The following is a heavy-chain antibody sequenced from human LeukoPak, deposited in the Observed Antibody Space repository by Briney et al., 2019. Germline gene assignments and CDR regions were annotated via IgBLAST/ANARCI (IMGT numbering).Heavy chain of an antibody. CDR2: MNPNSGNT. D-gene: IGHD6-19*01. V-gene: IGHV1-8*01. Sequence: GASVKVSCKASGYTFTSYDINWVRQATGQGLEWMGWMNPNSGNTGYAQKFQGRVTMTRDTSTSTVYMELSGLRSEDTAVYYCARERSSGWFDAFDIWGQGTMVTVSS. J-gene: IGHJ3*02. CDR3: ARERSSGWFDAFDI. CDR1: GYTFTSYD.